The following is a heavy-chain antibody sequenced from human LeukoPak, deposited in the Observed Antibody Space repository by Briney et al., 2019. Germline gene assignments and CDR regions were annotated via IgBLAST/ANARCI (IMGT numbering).Heavy chain of an antibody. CDR1: GFSLSPYD. CDR3: AQGGYFAFDM. Sequence: GGSLRLSCAASGFSLSPYDMQWVRQAPGKGLEWVSGTSRRGPTYYTDSVKGRFTISRDNSKNILYLQMDSLRADDTAVYYCAQGGYFAFDMWGQGKMVTVSS. D-gene: IGHD2-15*01. CDR2: TSRRGPT. V-gene: IGHV3-23*01. J-gene: IGHJ3*02.